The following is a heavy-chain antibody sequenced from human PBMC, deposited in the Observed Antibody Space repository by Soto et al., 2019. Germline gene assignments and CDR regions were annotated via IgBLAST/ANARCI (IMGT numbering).Heavy chain of an antibody. CDR3: ARERYYGLGSYSYFYGMDV. Sequence: GGSLRLSCVASGFTFRTYDMHWVRQPTGKGLEWISTIDTAGHTYYLGSVKGRFTVSRENAENSLYLQMNSLGAGDTAVYYCARERYYGLGSYSYFYGMDVWGQGTPVTVSS. CDR1: GFTFRTYD. CDR2: IDTAGHT. V-gene: IGHV3-13*01. J-gene: IGHJ6*02. D-gene: IGHD3-10*01.